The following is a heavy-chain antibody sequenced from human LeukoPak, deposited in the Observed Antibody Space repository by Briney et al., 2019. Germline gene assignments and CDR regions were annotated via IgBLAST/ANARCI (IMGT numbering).Heavy chain of an antibody. CDR3: ARPGAAIGKGYFQH. J-gene: IGHJ1*01. CDR2: INHSGST. CDR1: GGSFGGYY. D-gene: IGHD2-2*02. V-gene: IGHV4-34*01. Sequence: SETLSLTCAVYGGSFGGYYWSWIRQPPGKGLEWIGEINHSGSTNYNPSLKSRVTISVDTSKNQFSLKLSSVTAADTAVYYCARPGAAIGKGYFQHWGQGTLVTVSS.